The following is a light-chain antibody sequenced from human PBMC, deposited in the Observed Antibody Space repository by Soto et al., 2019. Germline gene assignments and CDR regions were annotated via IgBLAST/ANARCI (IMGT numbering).Light chain of an antibody. V-gene: IGKV1-5*03. CDR1: QTISSW. J-gene: IGKJ4*01. Sequence: DIQMTQSPSTLSGSVGDRVTITCRASQTISSWLALYQQKPGKAPKLLIYKASTLKSGVASRFSGSGSGTELTLTINSLQSEDFAVYYCQPYNNWPLTFGGGTKVDIK. CDR3: QPYNNWPLT. CDR2: KAS.